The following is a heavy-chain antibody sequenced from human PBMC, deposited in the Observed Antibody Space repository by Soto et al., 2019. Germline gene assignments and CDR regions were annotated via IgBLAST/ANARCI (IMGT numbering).Heavy chain of an antibody. CDR3: TREGDSSSSSAIFDY. J-gene: IGHJ4*02. CDR2: IRSKAYGGTT. D-gene: IGHD6-6*01. Sequence: PGGSLRLSCTASGFTFGDYAMSWFRQAPGKGLEWVGFIRSKAYGGTTEYAASVKGRFTISRDDSKSIAYLQMNSLKTEDTAVYYCTREGDSSSSSAIFDYWGQGTLVTVSS. CDR1: GFTFGDYA. V-gene: IGHV3-49*03.